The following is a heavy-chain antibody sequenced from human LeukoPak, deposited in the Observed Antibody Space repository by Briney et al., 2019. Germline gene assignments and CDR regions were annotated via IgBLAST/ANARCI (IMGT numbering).Heavy chain of an antibody. CDR1: GFTFSSYT. V-gene: IGHV3-23*01. CDR2: ISGSGDST. CDR3: AKGSRATAFDY. J-gene: IGHJ4*02. Sequence: GGSLRLSCAASGFTFSSYTMNWVRQAPGKGLEWVSGISGSGDSTYYADSVKGRFTISRDNSKNTLYLQMNSLRAEDTAVYYCAKGSRATAFDYWSQGTLVLVSS. D-gene: IGHD1-26*01.